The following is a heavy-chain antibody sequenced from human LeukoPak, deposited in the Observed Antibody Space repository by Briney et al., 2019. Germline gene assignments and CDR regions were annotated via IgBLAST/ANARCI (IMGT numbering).Heavy chain of an antibody. V-gene: IGHV4-61*08. Sequence: SQTLSLTCAVSGGSISSGGYSWSWIRQPPGKGLEWIGYIYYSGSTNYNPSLKSRVTISVDTSKNQFSLKLSSVTAADTAVYYCARAPRITMVRGVIIHFDYWGQGTLVTVSS. J-gene: IGHJ4*02. D-gene: IGHD3-10*01. CDR3: ARAPRITMVRGVIIHFDY. CDR1: GGSISSGGYS. CDR2: IYYSGST.